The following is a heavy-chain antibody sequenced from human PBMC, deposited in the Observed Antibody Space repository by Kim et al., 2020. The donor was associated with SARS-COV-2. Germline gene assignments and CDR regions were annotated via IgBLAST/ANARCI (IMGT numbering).Heavy chain of an antibody. CDR3: ASSGYDYYFDY. Sequence: TTHNPTLKGRATISVDTSKIRFSLKMSSVTAADTAVYYCASSGYDYYFDYWGQGTLVTVSS. CDR2: T. J-gene: IGHJ4*02. D-gene: IGHD5-12*01. V-gene: IGHV4-4*08.